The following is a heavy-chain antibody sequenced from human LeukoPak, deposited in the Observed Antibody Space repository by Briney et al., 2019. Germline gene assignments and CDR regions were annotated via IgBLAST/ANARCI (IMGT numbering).Heavy chain of an antibody. CDR3: TTRTWADGFDI. Sequence: GGSLRLSCAASGCTFRNAWMSWVRQAPGKGLEWIGRIKSKTDGGTADYASPVKGRITISRDDSKNTLYLQINSLKTDDTALYYCTTRTWADGFDIWGQGTMLTVSS. CDR2: IKSKTDGGTA. V-gene: IGHV3-15*01. CDR1: GCTFRNAW. J-gene: IGHJ3*02. D-gene: IGHD2-2*01.